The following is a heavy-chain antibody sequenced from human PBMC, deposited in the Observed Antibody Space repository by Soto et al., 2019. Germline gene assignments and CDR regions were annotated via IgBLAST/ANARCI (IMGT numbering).Heavy chain of an antibody. Sequence: QVQLVESGGGLVEPGGSLRLSCAASGFNVGDNYMTWIRQAPGKGLEWLSDSSSSGAYTNYADSVKGRFTISRDNAKNSLYLQMDRLRAEDTAVYFCARSSGRRHVFTFDYGLDVWGQGTTVTVSS. D-gene: IGHD3-16*01. CDR3: ARSSGRRHVFTFDYGLDV. CDR1: GFNVGDNY. CDR2: SSSSGAYT. J-gene: IGHJ6*02. V-gene: IGHV3-11*06.